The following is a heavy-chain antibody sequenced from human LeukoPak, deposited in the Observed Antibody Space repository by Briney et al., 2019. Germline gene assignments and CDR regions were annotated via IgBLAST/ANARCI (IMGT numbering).Heavy chain of an antibody. J-gene: IGHJ6*03. CDR3: ARGDPGYSYGYGWLRYYYYMDV. CDR2: INHSGST. CDR1: GGSISSGDYY. D-gene: IGHD5-18*01. Sequence: SETLSLTCAVSGGSISSGDYYWSWIRQPPGKGLEWIGEINHSGSTYYNPSLKSRVTISVDTSKNQFSLKLSSVTAADTAVYYCARGDPGYSYGYGWLRYYYYMDVWGKGTTVTVSS. V-gene: IGHV4-39*07.